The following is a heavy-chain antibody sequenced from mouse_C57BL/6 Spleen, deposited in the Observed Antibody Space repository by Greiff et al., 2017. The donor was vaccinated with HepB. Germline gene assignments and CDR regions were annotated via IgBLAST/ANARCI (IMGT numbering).Heavy chain of an antibody. J-gene: IGHJ3*01. D-gene: IGHD1-1*01. CDR2: FYPGSGSI. CDR1: GYTFTEYT. CDR3: ARQGPLFITPVVDAWFAY. Sequence: QVQLQQSGAELVKPGASVKLSCKASGYTFTEYTIHWVKQRSGQGLEWIGWFYPGSGSIKYNEEFKDKATLTADKSSSTVYMELSRLTSEDSAVYFCARQGPLFITPVVDAWFAYWGQGTLVTVSA. V-gene: IGHV1-62-2*01.